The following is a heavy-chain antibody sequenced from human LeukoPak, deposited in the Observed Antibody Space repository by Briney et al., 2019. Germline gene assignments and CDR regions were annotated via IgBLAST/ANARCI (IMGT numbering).Heavy chain of an antibody. Sequence: SETLSLTCTVSGGSISSSSYYWGWIRQPPGKGLEWIGYIYYSGSTNYNPSLKSRVTISVDTSKNQFSLKLSSVTAADTAVYYCARGRGYGQLSDYYFDYWGQGTLVTVSS. V-gene: IGHV4-61*05. CDR1: GGSISSSSYY. CDR3: ARGRGYGQLSDYYFDY. D-gene: IGHD5-18*01. CDR2: IYYSGST. J-gene: IGHJ4*02.